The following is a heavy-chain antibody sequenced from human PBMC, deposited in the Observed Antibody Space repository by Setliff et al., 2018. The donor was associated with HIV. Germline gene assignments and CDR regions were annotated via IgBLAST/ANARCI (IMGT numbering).Heavy chain of an antibody. V-gene: IGHV3-74*01. CDR3: AASIMGLTPDDF. CDR1: GFAFSAYA. Sequence: PGGSLRLSCAASGFAFSAYAMHWVRQAPGKGLVWVSRIGPDGSDTNYADSVKGRFTISRDNAKNTVYLHLNSLRAEDTAVYYCAASIMGLTPDDFWGRGTLVTVSS. D-gene: IGHD1-26*01. CDR2: IGPDGSDT. J-gene: IGHJ4*02.